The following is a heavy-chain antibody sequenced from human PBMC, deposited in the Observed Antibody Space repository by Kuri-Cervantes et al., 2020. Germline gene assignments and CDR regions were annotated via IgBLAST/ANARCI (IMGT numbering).Heavy chain of an antibody. D-gene: IGHD2-2*01. CDR3: ARETPQYCSSTSCYYWDY. J-gene: IGHJ4*02. CDR2: INPNSGGT. V-gene: IGHV1-2*02. Sequence: GESLKISCKASGYTFTSYGISWVRKAPGQGLEWMGWINPNSGGTNYAQKFQGRVTMTRDTSISTAYMELSRLRSDDTAVYYCARETPQYCSSTSCYYWDYWGQGTLVTVSS. CDR1: GYTFTSYG.